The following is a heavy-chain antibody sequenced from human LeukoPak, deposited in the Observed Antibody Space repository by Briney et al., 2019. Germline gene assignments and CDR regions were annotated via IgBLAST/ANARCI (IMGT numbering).Heavy chain of an antibody. D-gene: IGHD3-9*01. Sequence: XGLEWVASINRDGSHKAYVDSVKGRFTISRDDASLFLQMDSLRAEDTAMYYCARDSSSSYIFWGQGTLVTVSS. J-gene: IGHJ4*02. V-gene: IGHV3-7*01. CDR3: ARDSSSSYIF. CDR2: INRDGSHK.